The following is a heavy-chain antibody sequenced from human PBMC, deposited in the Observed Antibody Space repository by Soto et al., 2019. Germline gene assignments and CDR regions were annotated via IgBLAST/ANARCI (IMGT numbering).Heavy chain of an antibody. V-gene: IGHV4-34*01. CDR2: INHSGST. CDR3: ARGHYYDSSGYSVALYYFDY. J-gene: IGHJ4*02. CDR1: GGSFSGYY. Sequence: PSETLALTCAVYGGSFSGYYWSWIRQPPGKGLEWIGEINHSGSTSYNPSLKSRVTISVDTSKNQFSLKLSSVTAADTAVYYCARGHYYDSSGYSVALYYFDYWGQGTMVTVYS. D-gene: IGHD3-22*01.